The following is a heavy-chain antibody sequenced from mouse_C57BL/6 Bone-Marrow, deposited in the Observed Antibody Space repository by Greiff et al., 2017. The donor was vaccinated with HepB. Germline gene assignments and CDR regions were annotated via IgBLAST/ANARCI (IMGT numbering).Heavy chain of an antibody. CDR3: ARDGSSLDDY. CDR2: IYPRSGNT. J-gene: IGHJ2*01. V-gene: IGHV1-81*01. D-gene: IGHD1-1*01. Sequence: VQRVESGAELARPGASVKLSCKASGYTFTSYGISWVKQRTGQGLEWIGEIYPRSGNTYYNEKFKGKATLTADKSSSTAYMELLSLTSEDSAVYFCARDGSSLDDYWGQGTTLTVSS. CDR1: GYTFTSYG.